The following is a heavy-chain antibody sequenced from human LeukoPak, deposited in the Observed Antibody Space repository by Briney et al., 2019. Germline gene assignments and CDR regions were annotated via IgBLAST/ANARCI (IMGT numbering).Heavy chain of an antibody. CDR1: GFAFSSYW. D-gene: IGHD6-13*01. V-gene: IGHV3-74*01. CDR2: INSDGSSA. CDR3: AHISSSWPDY. Sequence: PGGSLRLSCAASGFAFSSYWMHWVRQAPGKGLVWVARINSDGSSAIHADSMKGRFTISRDNAKNTLYLQMNSLRAEDTAVYYCAHISSSWPDYWGQGTLVTVSS. J-gene: IGHJ4*02.